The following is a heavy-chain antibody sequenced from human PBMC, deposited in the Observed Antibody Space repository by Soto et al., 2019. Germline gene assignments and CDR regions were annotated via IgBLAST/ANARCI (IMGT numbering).Heavy chain of an antibody. CDR2: TYYRSKWYN. J-gene: IGHJ4*02. D-gene: IGHD3-3*01. CDR1: GDSVSSNRAA. Sequence: SQTLSLPCAISGDSVSSNRAAWNWIRQSPSRGLEWLGRTYYRSKWYNDYAVSVKSRITINPDTSKNQFSLQLNSVTPEDTAVYYCARAGAHDFWSGYSSFDYWGQGTLVTVSS. V-gene: IGHV6-1*01. CDR3: ARAGAHDFWSGYSSFDY.